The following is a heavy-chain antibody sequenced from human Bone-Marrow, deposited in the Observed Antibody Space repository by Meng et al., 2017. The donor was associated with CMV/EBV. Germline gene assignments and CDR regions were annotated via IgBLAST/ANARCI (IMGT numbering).Heavy chain of an antibody. CDR3: ARVGVSIPAPIGHYYGMDV. V-gene: IGHV3-7*01. Sequence: GESLKISCAASGFTFDDYAMHWVRQAPGKGLEWVANIKQDASEKYYVDSVTGRFTISRDNAKNSLYLQMNSLRGEDMAVYYCARVGVSIPAPIGHYYGMDVWGQGTTVTVSS. CDR1: GFTFDDYA. CDR2: IKQDASEK. J-gene: IGHJ6*02. D-gene: IGHD2-2*01.